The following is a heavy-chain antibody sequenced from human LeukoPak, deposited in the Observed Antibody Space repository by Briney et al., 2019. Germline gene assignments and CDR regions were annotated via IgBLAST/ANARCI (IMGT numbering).Heavy chain of an antibody. V-gene: IGHV3-30*04. D-gene: IGHD4-17*01. CDR3: AREPRTVTTLYYFDY. Sequence: GGSLRLSCAASGSTFNSYSMHWVRQAPGKGLEWVAVISYDGSNKYYADSVKGRFTISRDNSKNTLYLQMNSLRAEDTAVYYCAREPRTVTTLYYFDYWGQGTLVTVSS. CDR2: ISYDGSNK. CDR1: GSTFNSYS. J-gene: IGHJ4*02.